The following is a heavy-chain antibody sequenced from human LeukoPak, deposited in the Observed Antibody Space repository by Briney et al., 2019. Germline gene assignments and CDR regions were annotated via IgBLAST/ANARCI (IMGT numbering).Heavy chain of an antibody. CDR1: GFTFSSYW. V-gene: IGHV4-39*07. CDR2: IYYSGST. CDR3: ARRGGWLRFNWFDP. Sequence: GSLRLSCAASGFTFSSYWMSWVRQPPGKGLEWIGSIYYSGSTYYNPSLKSRVTISVDTSKNQFSLKLSSVTAADTAVYCCARRGGWLRFNWFDPWGQGTLVTVSS. J-gene: IGHJ5*02. D-gene: IGHD5-12*01.